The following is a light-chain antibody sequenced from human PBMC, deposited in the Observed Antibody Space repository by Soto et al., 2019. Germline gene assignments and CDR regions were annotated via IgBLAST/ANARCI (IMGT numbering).Light chain of an antibody. J-gene: IGLJ2*01. V-gene: IGLV2-23*01. Sequence: QSALTQPASVSGSPGQSITISCTGTSSDVGSYNLVSWYQQHPGKAPKLMIYEGSKWPSGVSNRFSGSKSGNTASLTISGLQPEDEADYYCCSYAGSSTSVVFGGGTKLTVL. CDR2: EGS. CDR1: SSDVGSYNL. CDR3: CSYAGSSTSVV.